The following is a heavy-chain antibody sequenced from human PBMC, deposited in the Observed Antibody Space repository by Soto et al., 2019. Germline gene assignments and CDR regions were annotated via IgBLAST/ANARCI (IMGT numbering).Heavy chain of an antibody. J-gene: IGHJ6*02. D-gene: IGHD6-25*01. CDR1: GFIFSNYG. CDR2: VSYDGSTI. V-gene: IGHV3-30*03. CDR3: ARELNTSGGKYYHYGMAV. Sequence: QGQLVESGGGVVQPGRSLRLSCAVSGFIFSNYGMHWVRQAPGQGLEWVAGVSYDGSTIYYADSVKGRFTISRDDSRNTLYLQMNSLRPEDTAVYYCARELNTSGGKYYHYGMAVWGQGTRVAVSS.